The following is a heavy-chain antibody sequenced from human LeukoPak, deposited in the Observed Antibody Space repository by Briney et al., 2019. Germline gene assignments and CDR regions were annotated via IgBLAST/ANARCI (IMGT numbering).Heavy chain of an antibody. CDR2: IIPIFGTA. D-gene: IGHD6-13*01. V-gene: IGHV1-69*13. J-gene: IGHJ5*02. CDR3: ASQVGGIAAAGMSWFDP. CDR1: GGTFSSYA. Sequence: ASVKVSCKASGGTFSSYAISWVRQAPGQGLEWMGGIIPIFGTANYAQKFQGRVTITADESTSTAYMELSSLRSGDTAVYYCASQVGGIAAAGMSWFDPWGQGTLVTVSS.